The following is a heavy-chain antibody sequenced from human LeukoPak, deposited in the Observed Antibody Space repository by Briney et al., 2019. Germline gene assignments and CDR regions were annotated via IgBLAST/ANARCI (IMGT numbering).Heavy chain of an antibody. V-gene: IGHV3-30*02. J-gene: IGHJ4*02. CDR2: IRYDGSNK. CDR3: AKDNPAMVRGVIISYFGY. CDR1: GFTFSSYG. D-gene: IGHD3-10*01. Sequence: GGSLRLSCAASGFTFSSYGMHWVRQAPGKGLEWVAFIRYDGSNKYYADSVKGRSTISRDNSKNTLYLQMNSLRAEDTAVYYCAKDNPAMVRGVIISYFGYWGQGTLVTVSS.